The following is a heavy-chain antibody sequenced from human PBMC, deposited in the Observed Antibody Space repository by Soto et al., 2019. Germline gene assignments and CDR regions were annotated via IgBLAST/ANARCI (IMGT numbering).Heavy chain of an antibody. CDR2: ISAYNGNT. CDR1: GYTFTSYG. J-gene: IGHJ6*02. D-gene: IGHD5-12*01. CDR3: ARDERLVATIVRGYYYYGMDV. Sequence: ASVKVSCKASGYTFTSYGISWVRQAPGQGLEWMGWISAYNGNTNYAQKLQGRVTMTTDTSTSTAYMELWSLRSDDTAVYYCARDERLVATIVRGYYYYGMDVWGQGTTVTVSS. V-gene: IGHV1-18*01.